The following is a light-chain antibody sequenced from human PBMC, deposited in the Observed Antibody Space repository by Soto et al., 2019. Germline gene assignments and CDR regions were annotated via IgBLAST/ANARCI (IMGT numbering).Light chain of an antibody. Sequence: EIVLTQSPGTLSLSPGERATLSCRASQGVSSSCLAWYQQKPGQAPRLLIYGASSRATGIPDRFSGSGSGTDFTLTISRLEPEDFAVYYCQQYGSSPLTFGGGTKVEIK. J-gene: IGKJ4*01. V-gene: IGKV3-20*01. CDR1: QGVSSSC. CDR3: QQYGSSPLT. CDR2: GAS.